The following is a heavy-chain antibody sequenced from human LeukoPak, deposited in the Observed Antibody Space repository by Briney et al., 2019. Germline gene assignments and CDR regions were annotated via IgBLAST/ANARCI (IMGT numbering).Heavy chain of an antibody. Sequence: QAGGSLRLSCAASGFTVSSNYMSWVRQAPGKGLEWVSFIYSGGSTYYADSVKGRFTISRDNAKKSLYLQMNSLRAEDTAVYYCARTYYYDSSGYREDWFDPWGQGTLVTVSS. CDR3: ARTYYYDSSGYREDWFDP. J-gene: IGHJ5*02. CDR2: IYSGGST. D-gene: IGHD3-22*01. V-gene: IGHV3-53*01. CDR1: GFTVSSNY.